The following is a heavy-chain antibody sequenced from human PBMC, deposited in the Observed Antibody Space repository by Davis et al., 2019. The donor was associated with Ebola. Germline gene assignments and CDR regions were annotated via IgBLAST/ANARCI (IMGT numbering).Heavy chain of an antibody. CDR2: ISGDSLYT. CDR1: GFTFTDYY. Sequence: GESLKISCAASGFTFTDYYMGWIRQAPGKGLEWVSYISGDSLYTNYADSVKGRFTISRDNSKNTQYLEMNSLRAEDTAVYYCARSVDTPVVPYFDYWGQGALVTVSS. J-gene: IGHJ4*02. V-gene: IGHV3-11*06. CDR3: ARSVDTPVVPYFDY. D-gene: IGHD5-18*01.